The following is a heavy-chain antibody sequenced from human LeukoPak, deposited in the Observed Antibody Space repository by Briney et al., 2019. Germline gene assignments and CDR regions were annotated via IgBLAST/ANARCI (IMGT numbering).Heavy chain of an antibody. V-gene: IGHV3-21*01. CDR1: GFTLSSYS. D-gene: IGHD3-10*01. J-gene: IGHJ4*02. Sequence: PGGSLRLSCAASGFTLSSYSIHWVRQAPGKGLEWVSSISSSTSYIYYADSVKCRFTISKDNAKNSLYLQMNSLRAEDTAVYYCARAGGSTASHSDYWGQGTLVTVSS. CDR3: ARAGGSTASHSDY. CDR2: ISSSTSYI.